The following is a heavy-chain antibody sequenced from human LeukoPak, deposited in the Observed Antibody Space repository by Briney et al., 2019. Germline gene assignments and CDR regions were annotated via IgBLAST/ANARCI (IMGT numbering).Heavy chain of an antibody. Sequence: PGGSLRLSCAASGFTFSSYAMSWVRQAPGKGLEWVSAISGSGGSTYYADSVKGRSTISRDNSKNTLYLQMNSLRGEDTAVYYCARIDYYGSGNYPPVGFFDYWGQGTLVTVSS. CDR3: ARIDYYGSGNYPPVGFFDY. J-gene: IGHJ4*02. CDR1: GFTFSSYA. CDR2: ISGSGGST. V-gene: IGHV3-23*01. D-gene: IGHD3-10*01.